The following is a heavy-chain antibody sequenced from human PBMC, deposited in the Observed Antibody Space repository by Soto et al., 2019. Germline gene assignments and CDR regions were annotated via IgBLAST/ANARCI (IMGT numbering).Heavy chain of an antibody. CDR1: GFTFSSYE. CDR3: ARGPYSSSWYGNWFDP. D-gene: IGHD6-13*01. Sequence: PGGSLRLSCAASGFTFSSYEMNWVRQAPGKGLEWVSYISSSGSTIYYADSVKGRFTISRDNAKNSLYLQMNSLRAEDTAVYYCARGPYSSSWYGNWFDPWGQGTLVTVSS. J-gene: IGHJ5*02. V-gene: IGHV3-48*03. CDR2: ISSSGSTI.